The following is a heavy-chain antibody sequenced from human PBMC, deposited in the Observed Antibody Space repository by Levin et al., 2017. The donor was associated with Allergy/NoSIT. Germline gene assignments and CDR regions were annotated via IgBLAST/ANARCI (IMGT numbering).Heavy chain of an antibody. CDR2: ISWNSGRI. CDR1: GFNLEDYA. V-gene: IGHV3-9*01. Sequence: LSLTCAASGFNLEDYAMHWVRRGPGKGLEWVSGISWNSGRIGYADSVKGRFTIARDNAKNSLYLQMNSLREEDSALYYCAKDSTAYSSSQDLDFWGQGTQVTVSS. CDR3: AKDSTAYSSSQDLDF. J-gene: IGHJ4*02. D-gene: IGHD6-13*01.